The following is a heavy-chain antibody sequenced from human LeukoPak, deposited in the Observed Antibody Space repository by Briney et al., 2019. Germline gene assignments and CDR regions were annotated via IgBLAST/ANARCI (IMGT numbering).Heavy chain of an antibody. CDR2: ISYDGSNK. D-gene: IGHD6-19*01. V-gene: IGHV3-30-3*01. CDR3: ARDAGYSSGWPEY. CDR1: GFTFSSYA. Sequence: GGSLRLSCAASGFTFSSYAMHWVRQDPGKGLEWVAVISYDGSNKYYADSVKGRFTISRDNSKNTLYLQMNSLRAEDTAVYYCARDAGYSSGWPEYWGQGTLVTVSS. J-gene: IGHJ4*02.